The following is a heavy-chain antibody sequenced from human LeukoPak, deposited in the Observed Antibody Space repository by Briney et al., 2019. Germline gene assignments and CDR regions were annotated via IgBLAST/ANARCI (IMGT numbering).Heavy chain of an antibody. CDR1: GYTFTSYG. J-gene: IGHJ4*02. CDR2: ISAYNGNT. Sequence: GASVKVSCKASGYTFTSYGISWVRQAPGQGLEWMGWISAYNGNTNYAQKLQGRVTMTTDTSTSTAYMELRSLRSDDTAVYYCARAPDRYYYDSSGSHKSPIDYWGQGTLVTVSS. CDR3: ARAPDRYYYDSSGSHKSPIDY. V-gene: IGHV1-18*01. D-gene: IGHD3-22*01.